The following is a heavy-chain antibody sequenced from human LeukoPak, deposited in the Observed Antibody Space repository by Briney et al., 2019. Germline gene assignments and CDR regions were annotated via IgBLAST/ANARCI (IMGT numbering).Heavy chain of an antibody. D-gene: IGHD5-18*01. CDR1: GGXFSSYA. Sequence: SVKVSCKASGGXFSSYAISWVRQAPGQGLEWMGRIIPILGIANYAQKFQGRVTITADKSTSTAYMELSSLRSEDTAVYYCARGTAMFVDYWGQGTLVTVSS. J-gene: IGHJ4*02. CDR2: IIPILGIA. V-gene: IGHV1-69*04. CDR3: ARGTAMFVDY.